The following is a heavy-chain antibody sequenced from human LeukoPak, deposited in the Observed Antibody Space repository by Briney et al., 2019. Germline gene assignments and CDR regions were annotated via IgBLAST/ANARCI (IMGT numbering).Heavy chain of an antibody. CDR3: GRELVGEFNSGTYYNWFYL. J-gene: IGHJ5*02. CDR1: GFTFSSSD. CDR2: IGSGGDT. V-gene: IGHV3-13*01. Sequence: PGGSLRLSCAASGFTFSSSDMHWVRQAPGKGLEWVSAIGSGGDTYYPDSVKGRFTISRENAKNSLYLQMNNLRAGDTAVYYRGRELVGEFNSGTYYNWFYLWGQGTPVNV. D-gene: IGHD3-10*01.